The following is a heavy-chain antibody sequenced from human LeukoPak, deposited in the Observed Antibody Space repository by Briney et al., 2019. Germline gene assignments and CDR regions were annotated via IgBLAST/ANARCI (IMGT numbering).Heavy chain of an antibody. Sequence: ASVKVSCKASGYTFTSYGISWVRQAPGQGLEWMGWISAYNGNTNYAQKLQGRVTMTTDTSTSTAYMELRSLRSDDTAVYYCAREMCEGGSSCSARSGVPYYYYMDVWGKGTTVTVSS. D-gene: IGHD6-13*01. V-gene: IGHV1-18*01. CDR3: AREMCEGGSSCSARSGVPYYYYMDV. CDR2: ISAYNGNT. CDR1: GYTFTSYG. J-gene: IGHJ6*03.